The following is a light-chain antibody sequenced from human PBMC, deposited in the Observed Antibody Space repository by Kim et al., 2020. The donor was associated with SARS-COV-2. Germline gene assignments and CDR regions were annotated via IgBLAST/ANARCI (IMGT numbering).Light chain of an antibody. Sequence: GQGVTISCSGSISNIVSNFVNWYQQLPGTAPKLLMYSNDYRPSGVPDRFSGSKSGTSASLAISGLQSEDEADYYCAAWDDSLKGSVFGGGTQLTVL. CDR2: SND. V-gene: IGLV1-44*01. CDR3: AAWDDSLKGSV. J-gene: IGLJ3*02. CDR1: ISNIVSNF.